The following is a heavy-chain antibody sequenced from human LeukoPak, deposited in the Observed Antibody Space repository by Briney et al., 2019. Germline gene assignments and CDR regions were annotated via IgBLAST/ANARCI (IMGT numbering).Heavy chain of an antibody. CDR1: GYTFTSYD. Sequence: ASVKVSCKASGYTFTSYDINWVRQATGQGLEWMGWMNPNSGNTGYAQKLQGRVTMTRNTSISTAYMELSSLRSEDTAVYYCAREGGRGYYYYYYGMDVWGQGTTVTVSS. CDR2: MNPNSGNT. V-gene: IGHV1-8*01. D-gene: IGHD2-15*01. CDR3: AREGGRGYYYYYYGMDV. J-gene: IGHJ6*02.